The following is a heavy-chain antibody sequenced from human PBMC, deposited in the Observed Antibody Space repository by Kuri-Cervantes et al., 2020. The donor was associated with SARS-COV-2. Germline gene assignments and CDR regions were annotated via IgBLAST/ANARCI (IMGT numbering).Heavy chain of an antibody. CDR3: ARAFVVVPAASQGAFDI. CDR2: MNPNSGNT. CDR1: GYTFTSYD. V-gene: IGHV1-8*03. Sequence: ASVKVSCKASGYTFTSYDINWVRQATGQGLEWMGWMNPNSGNTGYAQKFQGRVTITRNTSISTAYMELSSLRSEDTAVYYCARAFVVVPAASQGAFDIWGQGTMVTVSS. J-gene: IGHJ3*02. D-gene: IGHD2-2*01.